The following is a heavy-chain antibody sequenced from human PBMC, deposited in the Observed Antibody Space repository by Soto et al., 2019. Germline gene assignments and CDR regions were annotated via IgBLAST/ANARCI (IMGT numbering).Heavy chain of an antibody. D-gene: IGHD1-1*01. J-gene: IGHJ4*02. CDR3: ARLGTMGVFDN. CDR2: ITFRGDNT. V-gene: IGHV3-23*01. CDR1: GFTFSSYA. Sequence: EVQLLISGGGLVSPGGSLRLSCAASGFTFSSYAMSWVRQAPGKGLEWLAGITFRGDNTYYADSVKGRFSLSRDNSRNRLNLQMNNLKFEDTALYYCARLGTMGVFDNWGQGTLLTVSS.